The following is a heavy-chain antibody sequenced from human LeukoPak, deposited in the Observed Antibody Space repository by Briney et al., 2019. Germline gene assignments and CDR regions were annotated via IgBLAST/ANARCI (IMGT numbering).Heavy chain of an antibody. CDR3: AKDKEVFEYLSFDY. CDR2: IRYDGSSK. Sequence: GGSLRLSCAASGFTFSSYGMHWVRQAPGKGLEWVAFIRYDGSSKYYADSVKGRFTISRDNSKNTLYLQMNSLRAEDTAVYYCAKDKEVFEYLSFDYWGQGTLVTVSS. D-gene: IGHD2-2*01. CDR1: GFTFSSYG. V-gene: IGHV3-30*02. J-gene: IGHJ4*02.